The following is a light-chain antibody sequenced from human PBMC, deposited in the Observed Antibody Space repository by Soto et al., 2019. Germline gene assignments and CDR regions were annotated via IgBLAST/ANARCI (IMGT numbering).Light chain of an antibody. V-gene: IGLV2-11*01. CDR3: CSYAGTFYV. CDR1: SSDVGGSNY. J-gene: IGLJ1*01. CDR2: DVS. Sequence: QSVLTQPRSVSGSPGQSVTISCTGPSSDVGGSNYVSWYQQHPGKAPKLMIYDVSERPSGVPDRFSGSKSGNTASLTISGLQAEDEADYYCCSYAGTFYVFGTGTKLTVL.